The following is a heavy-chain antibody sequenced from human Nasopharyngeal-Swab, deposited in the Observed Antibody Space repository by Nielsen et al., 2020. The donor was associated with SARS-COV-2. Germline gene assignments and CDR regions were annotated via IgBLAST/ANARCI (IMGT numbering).Heavy chain of an antibody. CDR1: GFTFDDHA. D-gene: IGHD2-21*02. V-gene: IGHV3-9*01. Sequence: SLKISCETSGFTFDDHAMHWVRQTPGKGLEWVSHISWNSGSIGYAASVRGRFTISRDNAKNSLYLEMSSLRAEDSALYYCAKDLTRGDFVTSNAFDIWGQGTLVTVSS. CDR2: ISWNSGSI. CDR3: AKDLTRGDFVTSNAFDI. J-gene: IGHJ3*02.